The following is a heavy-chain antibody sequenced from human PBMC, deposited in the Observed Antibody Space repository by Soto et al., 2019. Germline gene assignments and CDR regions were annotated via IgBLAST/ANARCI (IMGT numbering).Heavy chain of an antibody. D-gene: IGHD3-3*01. Sequence: GGSLRLSCAASGFTFSSYDMHWVRQATGKGLEWVSAIGTAGDTYYPGSVKGRFTISRENAKNSLYLQMNSLRAGDTAVYYCARGAGVEAFWSGYQFDYWGQGTLVTVSS. V-gene: IGHV3-13*01. CDR2: IGTAGDT. J-gene: IGHJ4*02. CDR1: GFTFSSYD. CDR3: ARGAGVEAFWSGYQFDY.